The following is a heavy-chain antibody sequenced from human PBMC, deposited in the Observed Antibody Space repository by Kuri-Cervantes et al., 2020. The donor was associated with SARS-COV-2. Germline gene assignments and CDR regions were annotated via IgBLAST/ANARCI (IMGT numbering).Heavy chain of an antibody. CDR3: ASIVVVPAASGYYYYYGMDV. D-gene: IGHD2-2*01. J-gene: IGHJ6*02. CDR1: GGSFSGYY. V-gene: IGHV4-34*01. CDR2: INHSGST. Sequence: GSLRLSCAVYGGSFSGYYWSWIRQPPGKGLEWIGEINHSGSTNYNPSLKSRVTISVDTSKNQFSLKLSPVTAADTAVYYCASIVVVPAASGYYYYYGMDVWGQGTTVTVSS.